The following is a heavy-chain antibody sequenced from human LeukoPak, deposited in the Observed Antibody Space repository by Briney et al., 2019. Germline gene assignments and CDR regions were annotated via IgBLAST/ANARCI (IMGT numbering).Heavy chain of an antibody. J-gene: IGHJ5*02. Sequence: SETLSLTCTVSGGSISTYFWSWIRQPPGKGLEWIGEINHSGSTNYNPSLKSRVTISVDTSKNQFSLKLSSVTAADTAVYYCATLGGHSSNNWFDPWGQGTLVTVSS. CDR1: GGSISTYF. CDR3: ATLGGHSSNNWFDP. D-gene: IGHD6-13*01. V-gene: IGHV4-34*01. CDR2: INHSGST.